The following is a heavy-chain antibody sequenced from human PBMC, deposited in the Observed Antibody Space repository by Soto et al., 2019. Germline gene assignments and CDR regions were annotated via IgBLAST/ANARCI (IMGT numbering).Heavy chain of an antibody. CDR3: AKDWGSSGWFNWFDS. D-gene: IGHD6-19*01. CDR2: ISHDGFAQ. J-gene: IGHJ5*01. CDR1: GFTLSNTG. V-gene: IGHV3-30*18. Sequence: QVQLVESGGGVVQPGTSLRLSCVVSGFTLSNTGVHWVRQAPGKGLEWVAMISHDGFAQYYVDSVKGRFTISRDNFKNTVYLQMHSLRPEGTSLYYCAKDWGSSGWFNWFDSWGQGTLVTVSS.